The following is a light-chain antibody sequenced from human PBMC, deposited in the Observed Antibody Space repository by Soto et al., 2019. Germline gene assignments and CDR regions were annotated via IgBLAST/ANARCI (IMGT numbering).Light chain of an antibody. CDR2: DVS. CDR3: ISYAGSSIGV. Sequence: QSVLTQPPSASGSPGQSVTISCTGTSSDVGAYNYVSWYQQHPGKAPKLMIYDVSKRPSGGPDRFSGSKSGNTASLTVSGLQAEDEADYYCISYAGSSIGVFGGGTKVTVL. V-gene: IGLV2-8*01. J-gene: IGLJ3*02. CDR1: SSDVGAYNY.